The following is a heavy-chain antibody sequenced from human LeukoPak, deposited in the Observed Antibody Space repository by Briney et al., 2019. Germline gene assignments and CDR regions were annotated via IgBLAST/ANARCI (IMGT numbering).Heavy chain of an antibody. CDR2: IIPIFGTA. J-gene: IGHJ5*02. D-gene: IGHD4-17*01. CDR3: ARELTVTPEGWFDP. V-gene: IGHV1-69*05. Sequence: ISXVRXAQGQGLEGMGRIIPIFGTANYAQKFQGRGTITTDEYKSKAYMELSSLRSEDTAVYYCARELTVTPEGWFDPWGQGTLVTVSS.